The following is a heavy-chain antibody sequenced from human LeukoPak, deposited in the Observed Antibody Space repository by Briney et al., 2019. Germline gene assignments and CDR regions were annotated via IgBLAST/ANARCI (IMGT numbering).Heavy chain of an antibody. CDR1: GFTFSTYG. V-gene: IGHV3-30*03. J-gene: IGHJ4*02. D-gene: IGHD2-15*01. CDR2: ISYDGSNK. CDR3: ARKVAAASYFFDY. Sequence: PGGSLRLSCAASGFTFSTYGMHWVRQAPGKGLEWVAVISYDGSNKYYADSVKGRFTISRDNSKNTLYLQMNSLRPEDTAVYYCARKVAAASYFFDYWGQGTLVTVSS.